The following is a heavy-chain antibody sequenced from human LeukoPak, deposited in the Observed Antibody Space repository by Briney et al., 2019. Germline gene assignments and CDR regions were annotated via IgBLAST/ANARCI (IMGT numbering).Heavy chain of an antibody. CDR3: ARDSAYSGSSLDY. D-gene: IGHD1-26*01. CDR1: GGSISSGGYS. J-gene: IGHJ4*02. CDR2: IYYSGST. Sequence: PSQTLSLTCAVSGGSISSGGYSWSWIRQPPGKGLEWIGYIYYSGSTYYNPSLKSRVIISVDTSKNQFSLKLTSVTAADTAVYYCARDSAYSGSSLDYWGQGTLVTVSS. V-gene: IGHV4-30-4*07.